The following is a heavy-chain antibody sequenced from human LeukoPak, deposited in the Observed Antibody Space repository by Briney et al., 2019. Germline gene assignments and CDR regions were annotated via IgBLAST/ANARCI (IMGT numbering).Heavy chain of an antibody. CDR2: ISSSGSTR. D-gene: IGHD3-3*01. Sequence: GGSLRLSCAASGFTFSSYEMNWLRQAPGKGLEWVSYISSSGSTRHYADSVKGRFTISRDNAKNSLYLQMNSLRAEDTAVYYCARFTLFGAVDTGVGDAFDIWGQGTMVTVSS. CDR3: ARFTLFGAVDTGVGDAFDI. V-gene: IGHV3-48*03. J-gene: IGHJ3*02. CDR1: GFTFSSYE.